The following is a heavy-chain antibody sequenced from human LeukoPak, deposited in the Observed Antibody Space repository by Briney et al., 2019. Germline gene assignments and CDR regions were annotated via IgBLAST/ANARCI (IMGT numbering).Heavy chain of an antibody. CDR2: IYTSGST. V-gene: IGHV4-4*07. CDR3: ARDRGNYDSGSYLGY. J-gene: IGHJ4*02. CDR1: GGSIRSYY. D-gene: IGHD3-10*01. Sequence: SETLSLTCTVSGGSIRSYYWSWIRQPPGKGLEWIGRIYTSGSTNYNPSLKSRVTMSVDTSKKQFSLKLSSVTAAATAVYYCARDRGNYDSGSYLGYWGQGTLVTVSS.